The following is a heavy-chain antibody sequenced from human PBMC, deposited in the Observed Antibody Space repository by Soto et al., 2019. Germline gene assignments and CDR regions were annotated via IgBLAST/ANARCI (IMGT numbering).Heavy chain of an antibody. CDR2: INTDESLT. V-gene: IGHV3-74*01. Sequence: GWLRLAGAASGFTFSDYWMYWVRQAPGKGLVWVSRINTDESLTSYADSVKGRFTISRDNAKNTLYLQMNSLRADDTAVYYCAKDLSSCPFDWGQGTLVTVYS. CDR1: GFTFSDYW. D-gene: IGHD6-13*01. J-gene: IGHJ4*02. CDR3: AKDLSSCPFD.